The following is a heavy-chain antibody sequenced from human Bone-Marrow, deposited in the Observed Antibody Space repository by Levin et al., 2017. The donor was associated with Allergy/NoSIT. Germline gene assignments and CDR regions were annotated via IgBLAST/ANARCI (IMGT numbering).Heavy chain of an antibody. Sequence: PGESLKISCAASGFTFSSYGMHWVRQAPGKGLEWVAVIWYDGSNKYYADSVKGRFTISRDNSKNTLYLQMNSLRAEDTAVYYCARGATLTTVTHAGGFYFGYWGQGTLVTVSS. J-gene: IGHJ4*02. CDR3: ARGATLTTVTHAGGFYFGY. V-gene: IGHV3-33*01. CDR2: IWYDGSNK. D-gene: IGHD4-17*01. CDR1: GFTFSSYG.